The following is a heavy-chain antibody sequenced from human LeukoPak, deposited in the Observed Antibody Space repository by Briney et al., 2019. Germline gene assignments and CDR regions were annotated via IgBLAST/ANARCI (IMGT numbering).Heavy chain of an antibody. Sequence: GRSLRLSCAASGFTFSSYAMHWVRQAPGKGLEWVAVISYDGSNKYYADSVKGRFTISRDNSKNTLYLQMNSLRAEDTAVYYCARDFGSGWYVTARNYFDYWGQGTLVTVSS. CDR3: ARDFGSGWYVTARNYFDY. CDR1: GFTFSSYA. V-gene: IGHV3-30-3*01. J-gene: IGHJ4*02. CDR2: ISYDGSNK. D-gene: IGHD6-19*01.